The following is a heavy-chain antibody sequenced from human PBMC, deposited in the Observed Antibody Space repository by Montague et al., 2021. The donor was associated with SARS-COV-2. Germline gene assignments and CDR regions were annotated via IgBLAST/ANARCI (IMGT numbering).Heavy chain of an antibody. CDR3: ARGVEWLLFNVFDY. V-gene: IGHV3-21*01. CDR2: ISSSSSYI. J-gene: IGHJ4*02. D-gene: IGHD3-3*01. Sequence: SLILSCAASGFTFSSYSMNWVRQAPGKGLEWVSSISSSSSYIYYSDSVKGRFTISRDNAKNSLYLQLNSLRAEDTAVYYCARGVEWLLFNVFDYWGQGTLVTVSS. CDR1: GFTFSSYS.